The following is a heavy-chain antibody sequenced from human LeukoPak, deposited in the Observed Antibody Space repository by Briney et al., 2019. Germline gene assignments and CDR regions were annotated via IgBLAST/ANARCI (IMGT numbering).Heavy chain of an antibody. J-gene: IGHJ5*02. Sequence: GGSLRLSCAASGFTFSSYVMHWVRQAPGKGLEWVAIISYDGSNEYYADSVKGRFTISRDNSKNTLYLQMNSLRAEDTAVYYCAKGGSSSWYWVTGNNWFDPWGQGTLVTVSS. CDR2: ISYDGSNE. CDR1: GFTFSSYV. CDR3: AKGGSSSWYWVTGNNWFDP. V-gene: IGHV3-30*04. D-gene: IGHD6-13*01.